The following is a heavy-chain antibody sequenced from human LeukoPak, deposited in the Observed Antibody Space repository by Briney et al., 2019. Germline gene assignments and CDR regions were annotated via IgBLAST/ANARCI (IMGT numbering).Heavy chain of an antibody. CDR2: ISWNSGSI. V-gene: IGHV3-9*01. J-gene: IGHJ4*02. CDR1: GFTFDDYA. CDR3: ARGAGDY. Sequence: GRSLRLSCAASGFTFDDYAMHWVRQAPGKGLEWVSGISWNSGSIGYADSVKGRFTISRDNSKNTLYLQMNSLRAEDTAVYYCARGAGDYWGQGTLVTVSS.